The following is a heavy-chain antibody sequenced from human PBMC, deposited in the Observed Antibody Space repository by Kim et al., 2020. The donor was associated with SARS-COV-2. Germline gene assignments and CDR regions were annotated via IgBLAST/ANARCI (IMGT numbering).Heavy chain of an antibody. Sequence: SETLSLTCTVSGGSISSGGYYWSWIRQHPGKGLEWIGYIYYSGSTYYNPSLKTRVTISVDTSKNQFSMKLSSVTAADTAVYYCARAPITMIVVITYFDYWGQGTLVTVSS. D-gene: IGHD3-22*01. V-gene: IGHV4-31*03. CDR2: IYYSGST. J-gene: IGHJ4*02. CDR3: ARAPITMIVVITYFDY. CDR1: GGSISSGGYY.